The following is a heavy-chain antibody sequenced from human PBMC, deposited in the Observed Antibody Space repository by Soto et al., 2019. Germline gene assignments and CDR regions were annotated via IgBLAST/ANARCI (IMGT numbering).Heavy chain of an antibody. V-gene: IGHV2-70*11. J-gene: IGHJ4*02. CDR1: GFSLRSSGMC. D-gene: IGHD3-10*01. CDR2: IDWDDDK. Sequence: SGPTLVNPTQTLTLTCTFPGFSLRSSGMCVSWIRQPPGKALEWLARIDWDDDKYYSTSLKTRLTISKDTSKNQVVLTMTNMDPVDTATYYCARIGGCGTMVRGAWYYFDYRGQGTLVTVSP. CDR3: ARIGGCGTMVRGAWYYFDY.